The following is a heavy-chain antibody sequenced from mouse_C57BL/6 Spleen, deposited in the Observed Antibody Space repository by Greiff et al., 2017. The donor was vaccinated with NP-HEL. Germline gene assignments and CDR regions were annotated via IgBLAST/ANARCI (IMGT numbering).Heavy chain of an antibody. CDR2: IDAETGGT. CDR1: GYTFTDYE. CDR3: TRDTTVVATDWYFGV. D-gene: IGHD1-1*01. Sequence: QVQLQQSGEEMVRPGASVTLSCKASGYTFTDYEMHWVKQTPVHGLEWIGAIDAETGGTAYNQKFKGKAILTADKSSSTAYMELRSLTSEDSAVYYCTRDTTVVATDWYFGVWGTGTTVTVSS. J-gene: IGHJ1*03. V-gene: IGHV1-15*01.